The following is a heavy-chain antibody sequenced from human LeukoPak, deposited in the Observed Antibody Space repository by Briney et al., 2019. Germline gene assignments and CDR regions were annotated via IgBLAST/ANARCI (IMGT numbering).Heavy chain of an antibody. CDR1: GFTFSSYW. CDR3: ARFSSGYDYVWGSYRYAFDY. J-gene: IGHJ4*02. CDR2: IKQDGSEK. D-gene: IGHD3-16*02. Sequence: GGSLRLSCAASGFTFSSYWMSWVRQAPGKGLEWVANIKQDGSEKYYVDSVKGRFTIPRDNAKNSLYLQMNSLRAEDTAVYYCARFSSGYDYVWGSYRYAFDYWGQGTLVTVSS. V-gene: IGHV3-7*01.